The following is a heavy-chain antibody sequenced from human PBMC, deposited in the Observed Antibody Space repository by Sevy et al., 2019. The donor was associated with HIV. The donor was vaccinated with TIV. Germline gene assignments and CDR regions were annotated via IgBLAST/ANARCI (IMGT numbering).Heavy chain of an antibody. J-gene: IGHJ6*02. D-gene: IGHD3-22*01. Sequence: GGSLRLSCAASRFTFSSYWMSWVRQAPGKGLERVANINQDGSGKYHLDSVKGRFTISRDNAKNSLYLQMSSLRAEDSSVYFCARVSSIYYDRGYFYAMDVWGQGTTVTVSS. CDR1: RFTFSSYW. CDR3: ARVSSIYYDRGYFYAMDV. V-gene: IGHV3-7*01. CDR2: INQDGSGK.